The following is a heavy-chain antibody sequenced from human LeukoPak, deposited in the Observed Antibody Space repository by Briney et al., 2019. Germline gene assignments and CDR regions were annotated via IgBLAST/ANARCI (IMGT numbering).Heavy chain of an antibody. CDR3: ASLNSVGAFDI. Sequence: SETLSLTCTVSGGSISSYYWSWIRQPPGKGLEWIGYIYYSGSTNYNPSLKSRVTMSVDTSKNQFSLKLSSVTAADTAVYYCASLNSVGAFDIWGQGTMVTVSS. D-gene: IGHD5/OR15-5a*01. J-gene: IGHJ3*02. CDR1: GGSISSYY. CDR2: IYYSGST. V-gene: IGHV4-59*12.